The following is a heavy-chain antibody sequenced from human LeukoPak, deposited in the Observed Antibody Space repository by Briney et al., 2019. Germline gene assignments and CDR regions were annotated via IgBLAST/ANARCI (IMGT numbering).Heavy chain of an antibody. D-gene: IGHD2-15*01. CDR2: ISAYNGNT. J-gene: IGHJ4*02. CDR1: GYTFTSYG. CDR3: AREGERCSGGSCLDY. V-gene: IGHV1-18*01. Sequence: ASVKVSCKASGYTFTSYGISWVRQAPGQGLEWMGWISAYNGNTNYARKLQGRVTMTTGTSTSTAYMELRSLRSDDTAVYYCAREGERCSGGSCLDYWGQGTLVTVSS.